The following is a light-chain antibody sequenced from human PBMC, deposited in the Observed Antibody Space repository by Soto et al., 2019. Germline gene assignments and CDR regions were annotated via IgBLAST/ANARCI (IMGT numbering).Light chain of an antibody. J-gene: IGKJ5*01. CDR2: DAS. CDR3: QQSYTPPIT. Sequence: DIQMTQSPSTLSASVGDRVTITCRASQSISSWLAWYQQKPGKAPKLLIYDASSLESGVPSRFSGSGSGTEFILTISSLQPDDSATYYCQQSYTPPITFGQGTRLEIK. CDR1: QSISSW. V-gene: IGKV1-5*01.